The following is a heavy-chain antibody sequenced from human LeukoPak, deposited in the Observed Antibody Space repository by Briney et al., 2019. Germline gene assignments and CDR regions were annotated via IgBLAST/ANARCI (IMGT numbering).Heavy chain of an antibody. J-gene: IGHJ4*02. CDR2: ISYDGSNK. CDR1: GFTFSSYA. V-gene: IGHV3-30*04. CDR3: ARDRK. Sequence: PGGSLRLSCAASGFTFSSYAMHWVRQAPGKGLEWVAVISYDGSNKYYADSVKGRFTISRDNAKNSLYLQMNSLRAEDTAVYYCARDRKWGQGTLVTVSS.